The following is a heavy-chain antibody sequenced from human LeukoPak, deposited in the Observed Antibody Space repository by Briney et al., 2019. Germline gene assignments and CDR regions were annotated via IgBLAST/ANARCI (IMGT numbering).Heavy chain of an antibody. D-gene: IGHD3-22*01. CDR2: IKQDGSEK. CDR1: GYTFSSYW. CDR3: ARLHYDSSGYYTGLFDY. V-gene: IGHV3-7*01. Sequence: GGSLRLSCADSGYTFSSYWMSWVRQAPGKGLEWVANIKQDGSEKYYVDSVKGRFTISRDNAKNSLYLQMNSLRAEDTAVYYCARLHYDSSGYYTGLFDYWGQGTLVTVSS. J-gene: IGHJ4*02.